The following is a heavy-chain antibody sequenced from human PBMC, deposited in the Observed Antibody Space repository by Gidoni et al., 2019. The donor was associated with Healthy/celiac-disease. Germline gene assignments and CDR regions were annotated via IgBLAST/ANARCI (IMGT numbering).Heavy chain of an antibody. V-gene: IGHV1-3*01. CDR1: GYTFTSYA. J-gene: IGHJ6*02. CDR2: INAGNGNT. D-gene: IGHD2-15*01. Sequence: QVQLVQSGAEVKKPGASVKVSCKASGYTFTSYAMPWVRQAPGQRLEWMGWINAGNGNTKYSQKFQGRVTITRDTSASTAYMELSSLRSEDTAVYYCARNSYCSGGSCYSEDYYYGMDVWGQGTTVTVSS. CDR3: ARNSYCSGGSCYSEDYYYGMDV.